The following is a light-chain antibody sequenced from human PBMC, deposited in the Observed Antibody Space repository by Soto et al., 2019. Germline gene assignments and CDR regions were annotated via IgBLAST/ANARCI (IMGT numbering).Light chain of an antibody. Sequence: EIVMTQSPATLSLSPVAIATLSCRASQSVSTNLAWYQQRPGQAPRLLISGASSRAADIPDRFSGSGSGTDFTLTINRLEPEDFAVYYCQQYDSSPRTFGQGTKVDIK. CDR2: GAS. CDR1: QSVSTN. V-gene: IGKV3-20*01. J-gene: IGKJ1*01. CDR3: QQYDSSPRT.